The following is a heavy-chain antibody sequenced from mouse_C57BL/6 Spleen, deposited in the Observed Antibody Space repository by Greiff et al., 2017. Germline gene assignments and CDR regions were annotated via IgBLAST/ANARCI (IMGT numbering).Heavy chain of an antibody. D-gene: IGHD2-3*01. J-gene: IGHJ2*01. Sequence: VQLQQPGAELVMPGASVKLSCKASGYTFTSYWMHWVKQRPGQGLEWIGEIDPSDSYTNYNQKFKGKSTLTVDKSSSTAYMQLSSLTSEDSAVYYCASGGYYVYFDYWGQGTTLTVSS. CDR3: ASGGYYVYFDY. V-gene: IGHV1-69*01. CDR1: GYTFTSYW. CDR2: IDPSDSYT.